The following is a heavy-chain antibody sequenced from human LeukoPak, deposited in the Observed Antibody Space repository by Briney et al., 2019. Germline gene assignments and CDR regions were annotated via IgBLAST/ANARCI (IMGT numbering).Heavy chain of an antibody. CDR3: ASRWWYFDL. V-gene: IGHV3-74*03. J-gene: IGHJ2*01. CDR1: GFAFSSDW. D-gene: IGHD6-13*01. CDR2: INSDGSST. Sequence: GGSLRLSCAASGFAFSSDWMHWVRQAPGKGLVWVSRINSDGSSTTYADSVRGRFTISRDNAKNTLYLQMNSLRAEDTALYYCASRWWYFDLWGRGTLVTVSS.